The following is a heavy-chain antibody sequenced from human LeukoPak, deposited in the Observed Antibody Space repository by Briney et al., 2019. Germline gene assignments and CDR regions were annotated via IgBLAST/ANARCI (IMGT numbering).Heavy chain of an antibody. CDR1: GGSFSGYY. V-gene: IGHV4-34*01. D-gene: IGHD2-2*02. J-gene: IGHJ6*03. CDR3: ATGRNGVVPAPILGVGPCAYYHYMDV. Sequence: PSETLSLTCAVYGGSFSGYYWSWIRQPPGEGLEWIGQINHSGSTNYNPSLKSRVTISVDTSKNQFSLKLSSVTAADMAVYFCATGRNGVVPAPILGVGPCAYYHYMDVWRKGPTVTVSS. CDR2: INHSGST.